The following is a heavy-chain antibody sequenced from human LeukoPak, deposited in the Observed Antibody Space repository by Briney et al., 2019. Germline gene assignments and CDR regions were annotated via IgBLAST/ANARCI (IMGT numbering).Heavy chain of an antibody. CDR3: ARARADSSSWYYYYYMDV. Sequence: PSETLSLTCTVSGGSISSYYWSWIRQPPGKGLEWIGYIYYSGSTNYNPSHKSRVTISVDTSKNQFSLKLSSVTAADTAVYYCARARADSSSWYYYYYMDVWGKGTTVTVSS. CDR2: IYYSGST. D-gene: IGHD6-13*01. J-gene: IGHJ6*03. CDR1: GGSISSYY. V-gene: IGHV4-59*01.